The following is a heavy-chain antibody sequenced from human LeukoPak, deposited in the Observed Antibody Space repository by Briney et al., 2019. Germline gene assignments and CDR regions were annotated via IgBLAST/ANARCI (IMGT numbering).Heavy chain of an antibody. CDR1: GFTFGDYA. D-gene: IGHD1-1*01. J-gene: IGHJ4*02. V-gene: IGHV3-49*03. Sequence: GGSLRLSCTASGFTFGDYAMSWIRQAPGKGLEWVGFIRSKAYGETADYAASVKGRFTISRDDSKAIAYLQMNSLITEDTAVYHCTRDRGAYNLYDYWGQGTLVTVSS. CDR2: IRSKAYGETA. CDR3: TRDRGAYNLYDY.